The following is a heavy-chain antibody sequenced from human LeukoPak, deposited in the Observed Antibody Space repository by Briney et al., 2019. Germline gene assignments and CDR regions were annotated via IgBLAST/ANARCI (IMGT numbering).Heavy chain of an antibody. V-gene: IGHV4-39*01. J-gene: IGHJ6*03. CDR2: IYYSGSI. CDR3: ASQIVVVPAAIVSYYYYYMDV. CDR1: GGSISSSNYY. D-gene: IGHD2-2*01. Sequence: SETLSLTCTVSGGSISSSNYYWGWIRQPPGKGLEWIGTIYYSGSIYYNPSLKSRITISVDTSKNQFSLRLSSVTAADTAVYYCASQIVVVPAAIVSYYYYYMDVWGKGTTVTISS.